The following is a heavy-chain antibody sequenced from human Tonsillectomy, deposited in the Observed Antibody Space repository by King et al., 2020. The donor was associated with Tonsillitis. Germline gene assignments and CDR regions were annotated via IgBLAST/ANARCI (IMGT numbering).Heavy chain of an antibody. V-gene: IGHV4-4*07. Sequence: YRNWIRLSAGKRLEWIGRIYASGSANYNPSLTSRVTMSIDTSKNQFSLKLTSVTAADTAVYYCARCSIELAVTYWGQCILVTVTS. CDR3: ARCSIELAVTY. CDR2: IYASGSA. D-gene: IGHD3-3*02. CDR1: Y. J-gene: IGHJ1*01.